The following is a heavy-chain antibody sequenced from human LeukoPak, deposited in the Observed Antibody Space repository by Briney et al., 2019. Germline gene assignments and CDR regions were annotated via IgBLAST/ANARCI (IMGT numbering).Heavy chain of an antibody. D-gene: IGHD1-26*01. Sequence: ASVKVSYKASGYTFTGYYMHWVRQAPGQGLEWMGWISAYNGNTNYAQKLQGRVTMTTDTSTSTAYMELRSLRSDDTAVYYCARAEVGATANFDYWGQGTLVTVSS. CDR1: GYTFTGYY. CDR2: ISAYNGNT. CDR3: ARAEVGATANFDY. J-gene: IGHJ4*02. V-gene: IGHV1-18*04.